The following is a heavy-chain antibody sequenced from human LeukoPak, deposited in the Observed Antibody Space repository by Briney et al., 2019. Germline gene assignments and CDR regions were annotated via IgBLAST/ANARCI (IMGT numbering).Heavy chain of an antibody. V-gene: IGHV5-51*01. CDR2: IYPEDSDT. D-gene: IGHD1-26*01. CDR1: GYSFSSYW. J-gene: IGHJ5*02. CDR3: ARLYRADSNWFDP. Sequence: GESLKISCKGSGYSFSSYWIGWLRQLPGKGLEWMGIIYPEDSDTRYSPSFQGQVSLSADKSISTAYLQWSSLRASDTAIYYCARLYRADSNWFDPWGQGTLVTVSS.